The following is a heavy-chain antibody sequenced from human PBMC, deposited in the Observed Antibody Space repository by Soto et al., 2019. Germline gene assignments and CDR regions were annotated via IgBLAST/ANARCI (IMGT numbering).Heavy chain of an antibody. V-gene: IGHV1-8*01. J-gene: IGHJ6*02. CDR3: ARSPGHYDFWSGYYGGYYYYGMDV. D-gene: IGHD3-3*01. CDR1: GYTFTSYD. Sequence: ASVKVSCKASGYTFTSYDINWVRQATGRGLEWMGWMNPNSGNTGYAQKFQGRVTMTRNTSISTAYMELSSLRSEDTAVYYCARSPGHYDFWSGYYGGYYYYGMDVWGQGTTVTVSS. CDR2: MNPNSGNT.